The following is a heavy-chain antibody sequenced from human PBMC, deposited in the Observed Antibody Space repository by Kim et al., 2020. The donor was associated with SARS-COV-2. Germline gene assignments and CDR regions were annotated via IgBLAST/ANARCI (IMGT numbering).Heavy chain of an antibody. CDR3: ARGDGLDY. J-gene: IGHJ4*02. V-gene: IGHV4-31*02. CDR2: SGST. D-gene: IGHD3-16*01. Sequence: SGSTYSNPSLKSRVTISVDTSKNQFSLKLSSVTAADTAVYYCARGDGLDYWGQGTLVTVSS.